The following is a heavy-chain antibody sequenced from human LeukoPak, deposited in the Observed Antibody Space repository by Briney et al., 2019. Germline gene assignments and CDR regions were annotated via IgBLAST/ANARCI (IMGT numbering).Heavy chain of an antibody. Sequence: ASVKVSCKASGGTFSSYAISWVRQAPGQGLEWMGGIIPIFGAANYAQKSQGRVTITTDESTSTAYMELSSLRSEDTAVYYCARYSGDGYFDYWGQGTLVTVSS. D-gene: IGHD5-24*01. CDR1: GGTFSSYA. CDR2: IIPIFGAA. V-gene: IGHV1-69*05. J-gene: IGHJ4*02. CDR3: ARYSGDGYFDY.